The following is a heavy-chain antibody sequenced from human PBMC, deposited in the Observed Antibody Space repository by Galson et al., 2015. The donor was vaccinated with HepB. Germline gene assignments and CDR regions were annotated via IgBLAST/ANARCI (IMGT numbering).Heavy chain of an antibody. CDR1: GFTFSSYS. J-gene: IGHJ4*02. Sequence: SLRLSCAASGFTFSSYSMNRVRQAPGKGLEWVSSISSSSSYIYYADSVKGRFTISRDNAKNSLYLQMNSLRAEDTAVYYCARVHCSSTSCEDGYWGQGTLVTVSS. V-gene: IGHV3-21*01. D-gene: IGHD2-2*01. CDR3: ARVHCSSTSCEDGY. CDR2: ISSSSSYI.